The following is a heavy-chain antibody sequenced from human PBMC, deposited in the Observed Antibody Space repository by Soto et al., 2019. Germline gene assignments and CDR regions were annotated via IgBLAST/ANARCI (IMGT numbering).Heavy chain of an antibody. CDR1: GFSFSSNW. CDR3: FNVAFGY. Sequence: EVQLVESGGGLVQPGGSLRLSCTASGFSFSSNWMSWVRQAPGKGPEWVANINQDGSEKYCADSVKGRFTISRDNAKNSLYLQMDSLRVEDTALYYCFNVAFGYWGRGTLVTGSS. J-gene: IGHJ4*02. V-gene: IGHV3-7*01. CDR2: INQDGSEK.